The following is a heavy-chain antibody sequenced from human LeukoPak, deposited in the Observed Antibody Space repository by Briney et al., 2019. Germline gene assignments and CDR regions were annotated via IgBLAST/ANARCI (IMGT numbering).Heavy chain of an antibody. CDR2: ISSSSSYI. Sequence: PGGSLRLSCAASGFTFSSYSMNWVRQAPGKGLEWVSSISSSSSYIYYADSVKGRFTTSRDNSKNTLYLQMNSLRAEDTAVYYCARGDPPRIAFAYWGQGTLVTVSS. V-gene: IGHV3-21*01. CDR3: ARGDPPRIAFAY. D-gene: IGHD6-13*01. J-gene: IGHJ4*02. CDR1: GFTFSSYS.